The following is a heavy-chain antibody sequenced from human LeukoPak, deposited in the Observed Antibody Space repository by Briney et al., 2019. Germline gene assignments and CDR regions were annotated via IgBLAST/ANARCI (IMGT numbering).Heavy chain of an antibody. D-gene: IGHD3-9*01. CDR3: ARQAEVLRYFDWLSPTFFDY. Sequence: SETLSLTCTVSGGSISSSSYYWGWIRQPPGKGLEWIGSIYYSGSTYYNPSLKSRVTISVDTSKNQFSLKLSSVTAADTAVYYCARQAEVLRYFDWLSPTFFDYWGQGTLVTVSS. V-gene: IGHV4-39*01. CDR1: GGSISSSSYY. CDR2: IYYSGST. J-gene: IGHJ4*02.